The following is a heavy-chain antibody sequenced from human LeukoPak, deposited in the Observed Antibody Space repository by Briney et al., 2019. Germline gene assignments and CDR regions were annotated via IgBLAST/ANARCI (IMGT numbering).Heavy chain of an antibody. CDR3: AKGAYYYDSSGYWC. D-gene: IGHD3-22*01. CDR1: GFTFSSYA. Sequence: GGSLRLSCAASGFTFSSYAMHWVRQAPAKGLEGGAVISYDGSNKYYADSVKGRFTISRDNSKNTLYLQMNSLRAEDTAVYYCAKGAYYYDSSGYWCWGQGTLVTVSS. V-gene: IGHV3-30*04. CDR2: ISYDGSNK. J-gene: IGHJ4*02.